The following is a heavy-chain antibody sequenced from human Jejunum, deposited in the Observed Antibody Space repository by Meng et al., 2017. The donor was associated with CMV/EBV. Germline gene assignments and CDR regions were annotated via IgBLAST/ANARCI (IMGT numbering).Heavy chain of an antibody. CDR1: GFTLSKCY. CDR3: AREGTTLVTYDY. V-gene: IGHV3-66*01. D-gene: IGHD5-18*01. Sequence: GGGWGTPWGSLCLSWACFGFTLSKCYMSGVRQAPGKGLEWVSVIYGGGSTYYADSVKGRFTISRDSSKNTLYLQMNSLRAEDTAVYYCAREGTTLVTYDYWGQGTLVTVSS. CDR2: IYGGGST. J-gene: IGHJ4*02.